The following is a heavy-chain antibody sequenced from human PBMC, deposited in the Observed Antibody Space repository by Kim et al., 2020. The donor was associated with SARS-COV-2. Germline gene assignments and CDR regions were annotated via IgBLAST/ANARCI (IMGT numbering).Heavy chain of an antibody. J-gene: IGHJ4*01. CDR1: GFTFSSYA. D-gene: IGHD2-15*01. V-gene: IGHV3-23*01. Sequence: GGSLRLSCAASGFTFSSYALSWVRQAPGKGLEWVSDLNGRGDSTYYADSVRGRFIISRDNSRNTLWLQMDTLRAEDTAVYYCAKGCARTACYSRFDNWG. CDR2: LNGRGDST. CDR3: AKGCARTACYSRFDN.